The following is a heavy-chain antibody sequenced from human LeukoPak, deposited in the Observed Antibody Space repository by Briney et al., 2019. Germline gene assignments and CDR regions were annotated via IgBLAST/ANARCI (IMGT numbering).Heavy chain of an antibody. D-gene: IGHD6-19*01. V-gene: IGHV1-2*02. CDR3: ARGNRVPVAGPELFDY. CDR2: INPNSGGT. Sequence: ASVKVSCKASGYTFTGYYMHWVRQAPGQGLEWMGWINPNSGGTNYAQKFQGRVTMTRDTSTSTVYMELSSLRSEDTAVYYCARGNRVPVAGPELFDYWGQGTLVTVSS. CDR1: GYTFTGYY. J-gene: IGHJ4*02.